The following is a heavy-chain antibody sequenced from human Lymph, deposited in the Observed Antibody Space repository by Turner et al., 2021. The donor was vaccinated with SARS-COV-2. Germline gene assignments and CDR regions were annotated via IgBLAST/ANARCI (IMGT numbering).Heavy chain of an antibody. CDR2: IYYRGST. CDR3: ARGFDY. J-gene: IGHJ4*02. Sequence: QVQLQESGPGLVKPSETLSLTCTVSGGSISSYYCSWIRQPPGKGLEWIGYIYYRGSTNYNPTLKGRVTISVDTSKNQFSLRLSSVTAADTAVYYCARGFDYWGQGTLVTVSS. V-gene: IGHV4-59*08. CDR1: GGSISSYY.